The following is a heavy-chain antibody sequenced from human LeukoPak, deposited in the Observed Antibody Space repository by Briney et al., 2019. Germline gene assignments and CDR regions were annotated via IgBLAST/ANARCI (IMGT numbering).Heavy chain of an antibody. CDR3: ARLPTYCSGGSCYYYYYGMDV. D-gene: IGHD2-15*01. Sequence: NSSETLSLTCTVSGGSISSYYWSWIRQPPGKGLEWIGYIYYSGSTNYNPSLKSRVTISVDTSKNQFSLKLSSVTAADTAVYYCARLPTYCSGGSCYYYYYGMDVWGQGTTVTVSS. CDR2: IYYSGST. V-gene: IGHV4-59*08. CDR1: GGSISSYY. J-gene: IGHJ6*02.